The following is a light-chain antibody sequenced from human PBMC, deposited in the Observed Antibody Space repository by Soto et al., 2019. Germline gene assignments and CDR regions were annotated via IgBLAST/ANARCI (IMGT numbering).Light chain of an antibody. CDR2: DVS. CDR1: SSDVGGYNF. J-gene: IGLJ1*01. CDR3: SSYTNSSTLHV. Sequence: QSALTQPASVSGSPGQSITISCTGTSSDVGGYNFVSWYQQHPGKAPKLMIYDVSNRPSGVSNRFSGSKSGNTASLTISGLQADDEGDYYCSSYTNSSTLHVFGTGTKVTV. V-gene: IGLV2-14*01.